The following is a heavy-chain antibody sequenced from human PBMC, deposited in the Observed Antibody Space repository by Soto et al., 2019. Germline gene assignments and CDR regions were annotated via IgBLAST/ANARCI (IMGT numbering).Heavy chain of an antibody. V-gene: IGHV4-39*01. D-gene: IGHD3-10*01. J-gene: IGHJ5*02. CDR3: ARHQRRVYGSGSSYLSRWFDP. Sequence: SETLSLSCTVSGCSISSSSYYWGWIRQPPGKGLEWIGSIYYSGSTYYNPSLKSRVTISVDTSKNQFSLKLSSVTAADTAVYYCARHQRRVYGSGSSYLSRWFDPWGQGTLVTVSS. CDR2: IYYSGST. CDR1: GCSISSSSYY.